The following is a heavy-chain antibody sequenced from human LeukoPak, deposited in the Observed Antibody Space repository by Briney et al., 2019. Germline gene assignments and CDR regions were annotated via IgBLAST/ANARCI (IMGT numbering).Heavy chain of an antibody. Sequence: GGSLRLSCAASGFSFDDYAMHWVRQAPGTGLEWVSLISGDGGSTYYADSVQGRFTISRDNSKNSLYLQMNSLRTEDTALYYCAKDHYGPCYFDYWGQGTLVTVSS. CDR1: GFSFDDYA. D-gene: IGHD3-10*01. J-gene: IGHJ4*02. CDR3: AKDHYGPCYFDY. V-gene: IGHV3-43*02. CDR2: ISGDGGST.